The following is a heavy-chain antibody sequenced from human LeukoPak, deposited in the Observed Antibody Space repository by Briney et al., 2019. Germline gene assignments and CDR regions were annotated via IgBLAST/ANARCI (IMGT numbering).Heavy chain of an antibody. CDR2: IYSGGST. CDR3: AKGGGIAAPFDY. J-gene: IGHJ4*02. CDR1: GFTVSSNY. D-gene: IGHD6-13*01. Sequence: QPGGSLRLXCAASGFTVSSNYMSWVRLAPGKGLESVSVIYSGGSTYYADSVKGRFTISRDNSKNTLYLQMNSLRAEDTAVYYCAKGGGIAAPFDYWGQGTLVTVSS. V-gene: IGHV3-53*01.